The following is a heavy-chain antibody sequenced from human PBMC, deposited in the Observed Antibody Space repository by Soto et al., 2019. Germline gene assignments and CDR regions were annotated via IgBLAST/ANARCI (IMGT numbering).Heavy chain of an antibody. Sequence: SETLSLTCAVYGGSFSGYYWSWIRQPPGKGLEWIGEINHSGSTNYNPSLKSRVTISVDTSKNQFSLKLSSVTAADTAVYYCARGLGLRGSFDYWGQGTLVTVSS. CDR2: INHSGST. J-gene: IGHJ4*02. CDR3: ARGLGLRGSFDY. D-gene: IGHD5-12*01. V-gene: IGHV4-34*01. CDR1: GGSFSGYY.